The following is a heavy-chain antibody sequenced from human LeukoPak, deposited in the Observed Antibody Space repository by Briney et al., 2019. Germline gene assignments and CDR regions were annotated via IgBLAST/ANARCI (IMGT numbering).Heavy chain of an antibody. CDR2: INNNGGST. CDR3: ARDTRGFDY. CDR1: GFTFSSYA. D-gene: IGHD3-10*01. Sequence: GGSLRLSCAASGFTFSSYAMSWVRQAPGKGLEWVSTINNNGGSTSYADSVKGRYTISRDNSKNTLYLQMNSLRAEDTAVYYRARDTRGFDYWGQGTLVTVSS. V-gene: IGHV3-23*01. J-gene: IGHJ4*02.